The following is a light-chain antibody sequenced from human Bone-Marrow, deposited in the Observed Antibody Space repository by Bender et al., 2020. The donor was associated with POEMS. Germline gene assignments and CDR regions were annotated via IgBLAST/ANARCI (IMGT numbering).Light chain of an antibody. J-gene: IGLJ2*01. V-gene: IGLV2-23*02. CDR2: EVN. Sequence: SALTQPASVSGSPGQSITISCTGTSSDVGRYNLVSWYQQHPGKAPKLIIYEVNNRPSGVSNRFSGSKSGSMASLTISGLQPEDEADYYCCSYAGSSTLVFGGGTKLTVL. CDR1: SSDVGRYNL. CDR3: CSYAGSSTLV.